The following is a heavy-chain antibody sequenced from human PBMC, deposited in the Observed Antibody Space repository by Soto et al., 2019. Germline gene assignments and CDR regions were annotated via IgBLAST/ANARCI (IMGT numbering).Heavy chain of an antibody. D-gene: IGHD4-17*01. CDR3: ASAVTTADFDY. J-gene: IGHJ4*02. CDR1: GYTFTDYY. CDR2: INPNSGGT. Sequence: ASVKVSCKASGYTFTDYYMHWVRQAPGQGLEWVGWINPNSGGTNYAQKFSRRFSMTRDTSINTAYMEVSELSPDDTAVYYCASAVTTADFDYWGRGTMVTVSS. V-gene: IGHV1-2*02.